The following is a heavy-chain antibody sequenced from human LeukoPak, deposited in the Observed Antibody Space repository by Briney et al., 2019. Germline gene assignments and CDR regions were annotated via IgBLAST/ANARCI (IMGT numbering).Heavy chain of an antibody. Sequence: PSETLSLTCTVSGGSIRSYYWSWIRQPPGKGLEWIGYIDYSGSTNYTPSLKSRVTMSVDTSKNQFSLNLSSVTAADTAVYYCARDIAASANANYYFDYWGQGALVTVSS. D-gene: IGHD6-13*01. CDR2: IDYSGST. CDR3: ARDIAASANANYYFDY. J-gene: IGHJ4*02. CDR1: GGSIRSYY. V-gene: IGHV4-59*01.